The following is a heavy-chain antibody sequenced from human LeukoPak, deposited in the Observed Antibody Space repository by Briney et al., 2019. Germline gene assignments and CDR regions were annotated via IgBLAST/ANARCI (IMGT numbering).Heavy chain of an antibody. D-gene: IGHD5-12*01. CDR2: IYTSGST. CDR3: ATPGDGIVATIFDY. V-gene: IGHV4-61*02. Sequence: SETLSLTCTVSGGSISSGSYYWSWLRQPAGKGLEWIGRIYTSGSTNYNPSLKSRLTISVDTSKNQFSLKLNSVTAADTAVYYCATPGDGIVATIFDYWGQGTLVTVSS. CDR1: GGSISSGSYY. J-gene: IGHJ4*02.